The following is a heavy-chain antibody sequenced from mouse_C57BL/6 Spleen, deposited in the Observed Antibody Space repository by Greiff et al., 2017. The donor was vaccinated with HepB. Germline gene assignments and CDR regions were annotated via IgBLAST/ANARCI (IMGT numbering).Heavy chain of an antibody. CDR1: GYTFTSYW. Sequence: QVHVKQPGPELVKPGASVKLSCKASGYTFTSYWMHWVKQRPGQGLEWLGNINPSNGGTNYNEKFKSKATLTVDKSSSTAYMQLSSLTSEDSAVYYCARFTTVVAPYAMDYWGQGTSVTVSS. J-gene: IGHJ4*01. D-gene: IGHD1-1*01. CDR2: INPSNGGT. CDR3: ARFTTVVAPYAMDY. V-gene: IGHV1-53*01.